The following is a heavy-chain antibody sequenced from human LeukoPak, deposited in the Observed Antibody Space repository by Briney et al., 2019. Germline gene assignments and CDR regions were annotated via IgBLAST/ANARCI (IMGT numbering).Heavy chain of an antibody. CDR1: GFTFGSYE. V-gene: IGHV3-48*03. J-gene: IGHJ5*02. CDR2: LSSSGGTI. Sequence: GGSLRLSCAASGFTFGSYEMHWVRRAPGKGLEWVSYLSSSGGTIYYADSVKGRFTISRDNAKNSLYLQMNSLRAEDTAVYYCARGTGYSRLDPWGQGTLVTVSS. D-gene: IGHD6-13*01. CDR3: ARGTGYSRLDP.